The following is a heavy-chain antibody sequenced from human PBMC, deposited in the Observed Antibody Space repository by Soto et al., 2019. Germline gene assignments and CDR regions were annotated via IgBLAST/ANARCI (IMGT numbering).Heavy chain of an antibody. CDR3: ARSEEDSDYYYYGLDV. CDR2: TYYRSRWYS. J-gene: IGHJ6*02. Sequence: SQTLSLTCVISGDSVSSSSVAWNWVRQSPSRGLEWLGRTYYRSRWYSDFAVSVRGRIVINADTSKNQFSLQLNSGTPEDTAVYFCARSEEDSDYYYYGLDVWGQGTTVTVSS. D-gene: IGHD2-15*01. CDR1: GDSVSSSSVA. V-gene: IGHV6-1*01.